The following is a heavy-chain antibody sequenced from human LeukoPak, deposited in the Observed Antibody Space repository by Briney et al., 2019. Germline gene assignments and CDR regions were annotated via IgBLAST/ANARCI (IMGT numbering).Heavy chain of an antibody. Sequence: ASVKVSCKTSGYTFSNYYLHWVRQAPGQGPEWMEIIKPSDGSTQYPQKFQGRVTMTRDMSASTVYMELSSLTSEDTAMYYCAREPPESYRFDYWGQGAPVTVSS. V-gene: IGHV1-46*01. CDR3: AREPPESYRFDY. J-gene: IGHJ4*02. CDR1: GYTFSNYY. CDR2: IKPSDGST. D-gene: IGHD2-2*01.